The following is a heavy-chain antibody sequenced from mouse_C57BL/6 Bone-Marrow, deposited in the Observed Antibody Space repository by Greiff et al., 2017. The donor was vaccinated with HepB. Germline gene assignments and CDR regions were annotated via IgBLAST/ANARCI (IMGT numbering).Heavy chain of an antibody. CDR2: ISSGGDYI. Sequence: EVKVVESGEGLVKPGGSLKLSCAASGFTFSSYAMSWVRQTPEKRLEWVAYISSGGDYIYYADTVKGRFTISRDNARNTLYLQMSSLKSEDTAMYYRTRGGITFDYWGQGTTLTVSS. CDR1: GFTFSSYA. CDR3: TRGGITFDY. V-gene: IGHV5-9-1*02. D-gene: IGHD1-1*01. J-gene: IGHJ2*01.